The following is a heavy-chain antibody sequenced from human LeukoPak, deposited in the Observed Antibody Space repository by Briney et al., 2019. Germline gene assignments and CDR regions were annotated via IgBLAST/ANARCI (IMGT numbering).Heavy chain of an antibody. CDR2: IYYSGST. J-gene: IGHJ4*01. D-gene: IGHD5-12*01. Sequence: PSETLSLTCTVSGGSISSYYWSWIRQPPGKGLEWIGYIYYSGSTNYNPSLKSRVTISVDTSKNQFSLKLSSVTAADTAVYYCARGVSMRPATKFGYWGQGTLVTVSS. V-gene: IGHV4-59*01. CDR1: GGSISSYY. CDR3: ARGVSMRPATKFGY.